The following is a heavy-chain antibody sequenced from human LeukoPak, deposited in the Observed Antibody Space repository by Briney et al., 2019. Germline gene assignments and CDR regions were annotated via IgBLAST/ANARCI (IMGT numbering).Heavy chain of an antibody. CDR2: IYYSGST. D-gene: IGHD1-1*01. CDR3: ASGYNGWFDP. CDR1: GGSISSSSHY. Sequence: SETLSLTCTVSGGSISSSSHYWGWIRQPPGKGLEWIGSIYYSGSTYYNPSLKSRVTISVDTSKNQFSLKLSSVTAADTAVYYCASGYNGWFDPWGQGTLVTVSS. J-gene: IGHJ5*02. V-gene: IGHV4-39*01.